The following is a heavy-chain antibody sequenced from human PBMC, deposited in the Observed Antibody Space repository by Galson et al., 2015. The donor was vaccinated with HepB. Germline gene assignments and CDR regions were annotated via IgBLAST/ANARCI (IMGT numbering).Heavy chain of an antibody. Sequence: SLRLSCAASGFNFGDYSMNWVRQAPGKGLEWVSYISSRSSTIYYADSVKGRFAISKDNDKNSLYLQVNSLRAEDTAVYYCATDWGSWEQLHWGYFDHWGQGILVTVSS. J-gene: IGHJ4*02. CDR3: ATDWGSWEQLHWGYFDH. CDR1: GFNFGDYS. D-gene: IGHD1-26*01. CDR2: ISSRSSTI. V-gene: IGHV3-48*01.